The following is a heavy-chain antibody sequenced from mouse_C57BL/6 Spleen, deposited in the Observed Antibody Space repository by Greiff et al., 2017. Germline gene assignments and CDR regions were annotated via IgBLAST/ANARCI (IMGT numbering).Heavy chain of an antibody. CDR3: ARWGKDKLDSSGPDY. CDR1: GYTFTSYW. D-gene: IGHD3-2*02. J-gene: IGHJ2*01. Sequence: QVQLQQSGAELAKPGASVKLSCKASGYTFTSYWMHWVKQRPGQGLEWIGYINPSSGYTKYNEKFKSKATLTVDKPSSTAYMQLSSLTSEDSAVYYCARWGKDKLDSSGPDYWGQGTTLTVSS. CDR2: INPSSGYT. V-gene: IGHV1-7*01.